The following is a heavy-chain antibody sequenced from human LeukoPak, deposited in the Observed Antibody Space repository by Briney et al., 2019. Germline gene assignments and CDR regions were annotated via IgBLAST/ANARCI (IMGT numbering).Heavy chain of an antibody. Sequence: GGSLRLSCAASGFTFSGYWMSWVRQAPGKGLECVANIKEDGSEKFYVDSVKGRFTIPRDNAENSLCLQMNSLRAEDTAVYYCGRGHYGDYAWGQGTLVTVSS. D-gene: IGHD4-17*01. V-gene: IGHV3-7*01. CDR2: IKEDGSEK. CDR1: GFTFSGYW. J-gene: IGHJ5*02. CDR3: GRGHYGDYA.